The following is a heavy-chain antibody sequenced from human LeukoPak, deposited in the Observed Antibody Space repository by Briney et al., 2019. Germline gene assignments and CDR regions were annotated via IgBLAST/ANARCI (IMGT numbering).Heavy chain of an antibody. CDR1: GFTFSTYG. Sequence: GGSLRLSCAASGFTFSTYGMSWVRQAPGKGLEWVSIVSGGGVNTYYVDSVKGRFTISRDNSKNTLYLQMNSLRVEDTAVYYCAKGHTDYGTGFDLWGQGTLVIASS. V-gene: IGHV3-23*01. CDR2: VSGGGVNT. CDR3: AKGHTDYGTGFDL. D-gene: IGHD4-17*01. J-gene: IGHJ4*02.